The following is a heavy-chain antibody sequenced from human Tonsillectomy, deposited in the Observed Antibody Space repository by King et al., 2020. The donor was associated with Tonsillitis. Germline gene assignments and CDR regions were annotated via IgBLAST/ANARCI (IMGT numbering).Heavy chain of an antibody. CDR2: IYPGDSDT. Sequence: VQLVESGAEMRKPGESLKISCKGSGYRFTSYWIGWVRQMPGKGLEWMGIIYPGDSDTRYSPSFQGQVTISADKSISTAYLQWNSLKASDTAIYYCARQPSPYGDYDYWGQGTLVTVSS. CDR1: GYRFTSYW. V-gene: IGHV5-51*01. CDR3: ARQPSPYGDYDY. J-gene: IGHJ4*02. D-gene: IGHD4-17*01.